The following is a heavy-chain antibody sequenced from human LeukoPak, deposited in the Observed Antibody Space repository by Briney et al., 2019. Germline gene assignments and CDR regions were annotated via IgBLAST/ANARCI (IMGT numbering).Heavy chain of an antibody. D-gene: IGHD3-10*01. J-gene: IGHJ3*02. CDR3: ARDPDREVTPGAFDI. Sequence: ASVKVSCKASGYTFTSYAMNWVRQAPGQGLEWMGWINTNTGNPTYAQGFTGRFVFSLDTSVSTAYLQISSLKAEDTAVYYCARDPDREVTPGAFDIWGQGTMVTVSS. CDR1: GYTFTSYA. CDR2: INTNTGNP. V-gene: IGHV7-4-1*02.